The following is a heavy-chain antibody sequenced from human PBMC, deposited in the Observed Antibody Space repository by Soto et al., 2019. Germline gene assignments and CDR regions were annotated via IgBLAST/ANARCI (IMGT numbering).Heavy chain of an antibody. D-gene: IGHD3-3*01. V-gene: IGHV4-34*01. CDR1: GGSFSGYY. J-gene: IGHJ4*02. CDR2: INHSGST. Sequence: SETLSLTCAVYGGSFSGYYWSWIRQPPGKGLEWIGEINHSGSTNYNPSLKSRVTISVDTSKNQFSLKLSSVTAADTAVYYCASNADAYDFWSGYYVHWGQGTLVTVSS. CDR3: ASNADAYDFWSGYYVH.